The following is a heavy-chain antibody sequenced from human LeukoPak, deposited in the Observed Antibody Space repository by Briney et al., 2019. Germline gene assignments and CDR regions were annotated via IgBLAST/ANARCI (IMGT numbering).Heavy chain of an antibody. CDR1: GFTFSSYG. CDR3: AKEVDSSSWYQIDY. CDR2: ISYDGSNK. Sequence: PGRSLRLSCAASGFTFSSYGMHWVRQAPGKGLEWAAVISYDGSNKYYADSVKGRFTITRDNSKNTLYLQMNSLRAEDTAVYYCAKEVDSSSWYQIDYWGQGTLVTVSS. V-gene: IGHV3-30*18. J-gene: IGHJ4*02. D-gene: IGHD6-13*01.